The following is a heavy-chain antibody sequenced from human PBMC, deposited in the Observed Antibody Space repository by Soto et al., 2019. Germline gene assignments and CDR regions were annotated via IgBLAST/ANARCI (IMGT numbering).Heavy chain of an antibody. CDR1: GGTFSSYA. J-gene: IGHJ6*02. V-gene: IGHV1-69*13. Sequence: SVKVSCKASGGTFSSYAISWVRQALGQGLEWMGGIIPIFGTANYAQKFQGRVTITADESTSTAYMKLSSLRSEDTAVYYCAREEGNYYYYGMDVWGQGTTVTVSS. CDR3: AREEGNYYYYGMDV. CDR2: IIPIFGTA.